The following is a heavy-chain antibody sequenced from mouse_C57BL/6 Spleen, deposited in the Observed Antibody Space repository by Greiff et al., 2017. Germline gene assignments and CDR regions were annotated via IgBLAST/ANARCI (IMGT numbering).Heavy chain of an antibody. V-gene: IGHV1-82*01. CDR1: GYAFSSSW. D-gene: IGHD2-2*01. CDR3: AISTTVYFDY. CDR2: IYPGDGDT. J-gene: IGHJ2*01. Sequence: VQLQESGPELVKPGASVKISCKASGYAFSSSWMNWVKQRPGKGLEWIGRIYPGDGDTNYNGKFKGKATLTADKSSSTAYMQLSSLTSEDSAVYFCAISTTVYFDYWGQGTTLTVSS.